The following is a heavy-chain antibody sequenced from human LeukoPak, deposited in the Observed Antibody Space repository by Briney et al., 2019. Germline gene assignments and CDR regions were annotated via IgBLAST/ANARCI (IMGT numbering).Heavy chain of an antibody. CDR3: AKDIALGDSWWHFDY. CDR1: GFTFEDHA. CDR2: ISGDGIRT. J-gene: IGHJ4*02. V-gene: IGHV3-43*02. D-gene: IGHD2-21*02. Sequence: PGGSLRLSCAASGFTFEDHAMHWVRQVPGKGLEWVSLISGDGIRTYYRDSVKGRFSISRDNSKGSLYLQMSSLGTEDTALYYWAKDIALGDSWWHFDYWGQGTLVTVSS.